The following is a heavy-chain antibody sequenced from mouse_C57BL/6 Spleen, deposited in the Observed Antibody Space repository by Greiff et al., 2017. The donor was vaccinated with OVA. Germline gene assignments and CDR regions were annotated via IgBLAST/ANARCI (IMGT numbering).Heavy chain of an antibody. CDR2: IDPSDSET. CDR1: GYTFTSYW. V-gene: IGHV1-52*01. J-gene: IGHJ2*01. CDR3: ARWRVGAYFDY. Sequence: QVQLQQPGAELVRPGSSVKLSCKASGYTFTSYWMHWVQQRPIQGLEWIGNIDPSDSETHYNQKFKDKATLTVDKSSSTAYMQISSLTSEDSAVYYWARWRVGAYFDYWGQGTTLTVSS. D-gene: IGHD1-1*02.